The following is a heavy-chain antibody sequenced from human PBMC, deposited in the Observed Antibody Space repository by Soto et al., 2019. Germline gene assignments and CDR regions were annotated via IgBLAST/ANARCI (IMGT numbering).Heavy chain of an antibody. CDR1: GGSFSGYY. V-gene: IGHV4-34*01. CDR3: ARGGRVTYYDFWRNKYGMDV. D-gene: IGHD3-3*01. J-gene: IGHJ6*02. CDR2: INHSGST. Sequence: PSETLSLTCAVYGGSFSGYYWSWIRQPPGKGLEWIGKINHSGSTNYNPSLKSRVTISVDTSKNQFSLKLSSVTAADTAVYYCARGGRVTYYDFWRNKYGMDVWGQGTTVTVS.